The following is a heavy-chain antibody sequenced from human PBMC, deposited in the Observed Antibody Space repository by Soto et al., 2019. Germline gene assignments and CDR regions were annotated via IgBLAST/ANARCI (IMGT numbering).Heavy chain of an antibody. CDR2: IYWNDAD. D-gene: IGHD3-10*01. Sequence: QITLKESGPTLVKPTQTLTLSCTVSGFSLTTPGVGVGWIRQPPGKALQWLALIYWNDADYFNPSLTSRLTITRDTSKNQVVLTMTNMDPVDTATYFGEHRRRVGSYSEPTFDYWGQGTQVIVSS. J-gene: IGHJ4*02. CDR3: EHRRRVGSYSEPTFDY. V-gene: IGHV2-5*01. CDR1: GFSLTTPGVG.